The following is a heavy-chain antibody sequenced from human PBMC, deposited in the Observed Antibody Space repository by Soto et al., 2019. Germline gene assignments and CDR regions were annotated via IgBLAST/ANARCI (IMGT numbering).Heavy chain of an antibody. D-gene: IGHD3-10*01. J-gene: IGHJ3*02. CDR3: ASHVSRGVFDS. CDR1: EYCFTSYW. Sequence: GGTLKISCQGSEYCFTSYWISWVRQMPGKGLEWMGRIDPSDSYTNYSPSFQGHVTISADKSISTAYLQWSSLKASDTAMYYCASHVSRGVFDSWGKGTMVALSS. CDR2: IDPSDSYT. V-gene: IGHV5-10-1*01.